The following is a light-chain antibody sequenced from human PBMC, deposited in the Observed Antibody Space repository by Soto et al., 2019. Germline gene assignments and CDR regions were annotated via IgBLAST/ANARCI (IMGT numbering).Light chain of an antibody. Sequence: IHMTQSPSSLSASVGDRVTITCRASQRITTYLNWYQQKPGEAPKLLISTSGTLQRGVPSRFTGSGSGTDFTPTITGLQPADCATYFCQQSYNTPYTFGQGTKLEIK. CDR3: QQSYNTPYT. CDR2: TSG. V-gene: IGKV1-39*01. J-gene: IGKJ2*01. CDR1: QRITTY.